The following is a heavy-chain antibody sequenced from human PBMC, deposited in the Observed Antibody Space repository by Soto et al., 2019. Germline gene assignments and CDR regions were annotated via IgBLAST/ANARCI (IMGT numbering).Heavy chain of an antibody. J-gene: IGHJ4*02. Sequence: EVQLVESGGDLVQPGGSLRLSCAASGFTFSRYEMNWVRQAPGKGLEWISYISTSGSTIYYADSVKGRFTISRDNAKNSLYLQMYSLRAEDTAVYYCARELAAAGSFDYWGQGTLVTVSS. D-gene: IGHD6-13*01. V-gene: IGHV3-48*03. CDR3: ARELAAAGSFDY. CDR1: GFTFSRYE. CDR2: ISTSGSTI.